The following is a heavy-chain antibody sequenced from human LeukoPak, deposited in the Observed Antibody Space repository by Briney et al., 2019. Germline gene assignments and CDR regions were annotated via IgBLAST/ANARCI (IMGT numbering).Heavy chain of an antibody. D-gene: IGHD3-10*01. CDR1: GDSVSSNSAA. CDR2: TYYRSKWYN. J-gene: IGHJ6*03. V-gene: IGHV6-1*01. Sequence: SQTLSLTCAISGDSVSSNSAAWNWIRQSPSRGLEWLGRTYYRSKWYNDYAVSVKSRITINPDTSKNQFSMQLNSVTPEDTAVYYCARRTYYYGSGSYRLTYYYYYMDVWGKGTTVTISS. CDR3: ARRTYYYGSGSYRLTYYYYYMDV.